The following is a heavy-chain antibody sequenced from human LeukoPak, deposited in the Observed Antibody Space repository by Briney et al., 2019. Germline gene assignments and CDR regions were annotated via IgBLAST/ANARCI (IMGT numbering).Heavy chain of an antibody. CDR1: GFTFSSDA. CDR2: ISGSGGST. D-gene: IGHD3-10*01. V-gene: IGHV3-23*01. CDR3: AKDSAYYYGSGSSFDY. J-gene: IGHJ4*02. Sequence: GGSLRLSCAASGFTFSSDAMSWVRQAPGKGLEWVSAISGSGGSTYYADSVKGRFTISRDNSKNTLYLQMNSLRPEDTAVYYCAKDSAYYYGSGSSFDYWGQGTLVTVSS.